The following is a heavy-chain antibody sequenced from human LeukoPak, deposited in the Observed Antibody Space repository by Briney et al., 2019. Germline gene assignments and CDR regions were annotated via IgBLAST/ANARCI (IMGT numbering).Heavy chain of an antibody. Sequence: EGSLRLSCAASGFIFREYAMTWVRQAPGKGLEWDSSITASDYTTYADSVKGRFTISRDNSKNTLYLQMDSLRGDDTALYHCARDPNGDYIGAFDNWGQGTMVTVSS. D-gene: IGHD4-17*01. V-gene: IGHV3-23*01. CDR1: GFIFREYA. CDR3: ARDPNGDYIGAFDN. CDR2: ITASDYTT. J-gene: IGHJ3*02.